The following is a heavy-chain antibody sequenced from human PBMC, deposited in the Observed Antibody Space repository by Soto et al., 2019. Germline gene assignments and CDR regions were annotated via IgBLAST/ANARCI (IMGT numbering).Heavy chain of an antibody. Sequence: ASVKVSCKSSDNTFTHYGINWVRQAPGQGLEWMGWISGYNVNTKYAQKFQDRVTMTADTXXXTXXXXGRXLTSXDTGVYFCAATGGNYFGLDVWGQGTTVTVSS. D-gene: IGHD2-8*02. J-gene: IGHJ6*02. CDR1: DNTFTHYG. CDR3: AATGGNYFGLDV. V-gene: IGHV1-18*01. CDR2: ISGYNVNT.